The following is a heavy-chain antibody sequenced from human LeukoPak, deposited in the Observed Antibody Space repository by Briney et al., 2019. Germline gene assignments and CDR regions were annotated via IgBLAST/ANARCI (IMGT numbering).Heavy chain of an antibody. J-gene: IGHJ4*02. CDR2: ISGSDTST. CDR3: TTQTVASNFDY. Sequence: GGSLRLSCAASGFSFSVYEMHWVRQAPGRGLEWIADISGSDTSTYYADSVKGRFTISRDNAKNSLYLQMNRLRVEDTAVYYCTTQTVASNFDYWGQGTLVTVSS. CDR1: GFSFSVYE. D-gene: IGHD6-19*01. V-gene: IGHV3-48*03.